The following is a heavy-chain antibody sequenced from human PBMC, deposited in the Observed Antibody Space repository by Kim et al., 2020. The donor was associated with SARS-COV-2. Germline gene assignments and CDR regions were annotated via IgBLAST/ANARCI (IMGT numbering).Heavy chain of an antibody. CDR2: IYYSGST. V-gene: IGHV4-39*01. J-gene: IGHJ6*01. Sequence: SETLSLTCTVSGGSISSSSYYWGWIRQPPGRGLEWIGSIYYSGSTYYNPSLKSRVTISVDTSKNQFSLKLSSVTAADTAVYYCARSSLFGVVSPIYYYY. CDR3: ARSSLFGVVSPIYYYY. CDR1: GGSISSSSYY. D-gene: IGHD3-3*01.